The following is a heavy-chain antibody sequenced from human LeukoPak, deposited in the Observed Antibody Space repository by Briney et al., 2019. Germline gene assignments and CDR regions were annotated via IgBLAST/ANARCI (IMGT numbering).Heavy chain of an antibody. CDR3: VRDLGPAWY. CDR1: GFTFDDYA. CDR2: ISWNGGSI. Sequence: GGSLRLSCAASGFTFDDYAMHWVRQAPGKGLEWVSGISWNGGSIGYADSVKGRFTISRDNAKNSLYLQMNSLRVDDTATYYCVRDLGPAWYWGQGALVTVSS. V-gene: IGHV3-9*01. J-gene: IGHJ4*02.